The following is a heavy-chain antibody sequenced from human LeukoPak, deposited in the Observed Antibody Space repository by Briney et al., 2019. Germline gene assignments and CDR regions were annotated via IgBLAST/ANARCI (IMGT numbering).Heavy chain of an antibody. CDR1: GGSISGSY. Sequence: SETLSLTCTVSGGSISGSYWSWIRQPPGKGLEWIGYVYYRGNTNYNPSLKSRVTISVDMSKNQFSLKLRSVTAADTAVYYCARATSPVEAAGTDWYFDLWGRGTLVTVSS. CDR2: VYYRGNT. J-gene: IGHJ2*01. CDR3: ARATSPVEAAGTDWYFDL. V-gene: IGHV4-59*01. D-gene: IGHD6-13*01.